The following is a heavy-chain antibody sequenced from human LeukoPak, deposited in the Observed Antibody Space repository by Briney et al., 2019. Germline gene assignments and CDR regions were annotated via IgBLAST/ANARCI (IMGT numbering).Heavy chain of an antibody. CDR3: ARMYSNPLYNWFDP. J-gene: IGHJ5*02. Sequence: SETLSLTCTASGGSISSGDYYWSWIRQPPGKGLEWIGYIYYSGSTYYNPSLKSRVTISIDTSKNQFSLKLSSVTAADTAVYYCARMYSNPLYNWFDPWGQGTLVTVSS. V-gene: IGHV4-30-4*08. D-gene: IGHD4-11*01. CDR1: GGSISSGDYY. CDR2: IYYSGST.